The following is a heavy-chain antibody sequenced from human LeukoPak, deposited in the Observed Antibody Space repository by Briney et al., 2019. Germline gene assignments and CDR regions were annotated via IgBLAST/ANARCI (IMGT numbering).Heavy chain of an antibody. V-gene: IGHV3-21*01. CDR2: ISSSSSYI. CDR1: GLTFSSYS. CDR3: ARDFGEGGSLDY. D-gene: IGHD1-26*01. Sequence: GGSLRLSCAASGLTFSSYSMNWVRQAPGKGLEWVSSISSSSSYIYYADSVKGRFTISRDNAKNSLYLQMNSLRAEDTAVYYCARDFGEGGSLDYWGQGTLVTVSS. J-gene: IGHJ4*02.